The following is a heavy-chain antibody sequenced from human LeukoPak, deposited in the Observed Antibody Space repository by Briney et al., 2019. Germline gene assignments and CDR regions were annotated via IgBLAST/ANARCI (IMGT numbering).Heavy chain of an antibody. CDR3: STWNGYGDY. V-gene: IGHV3-23*01. Sequence: PGGSLRLSCAASGFSFSSSGMSWVRQAPAQGLEWVGGISGGGANTHYADSVKGRFTISRDNSKNTVFLQMNSLRDEDTAIYYCSTWNGYGDYWGQGTLATVSS. D-gene: IGHD1-1*01. CDR2: ISGGGANT. CDR1: GFSFSSSG. J-gene: IGHJ4*02.